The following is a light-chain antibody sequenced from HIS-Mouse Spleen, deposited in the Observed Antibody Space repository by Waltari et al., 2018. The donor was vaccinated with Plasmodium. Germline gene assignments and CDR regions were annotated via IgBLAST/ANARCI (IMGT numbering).Light chain of an antibody. CDR1: ALPKKY. J-gene: IGLJ3*02. Sequence: SYELTQPPSVSVSPGQTARITCPGDALPKKYSYWYQQKSGPAPVPVIYEDSKRPSGIPVRFSGSSSGTMATLTISGAQVEDEADYYCYSTDSSGNHRVFGGGTKLTVL. CDR3: YSTDSSGNHRV. V-gene: IGLV3-10*01. CDR2: EDS.